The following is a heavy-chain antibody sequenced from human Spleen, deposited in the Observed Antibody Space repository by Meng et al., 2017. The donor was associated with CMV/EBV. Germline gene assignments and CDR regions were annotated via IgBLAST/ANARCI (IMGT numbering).Heavy chain of an antibody. CDR1: GFTFSSYG. D-gene: IGHD1-26*01. Sequence: GESLKISCAASGFTFSSYGMHWVRQAPGKGLEWVAFIRYDGSNKYYADSVKGRFTISRDNSKNTLYLQMNSLRAEDTAVYYCAKARLIMNSGSYWPSDYWGQGTLVSVSS. CDR3: AKARLIMNSGSYWPSDY. J-gene: IGHJ4*02. CDR2: IRYDGSNK. V-gene: IGHV3-30*02.